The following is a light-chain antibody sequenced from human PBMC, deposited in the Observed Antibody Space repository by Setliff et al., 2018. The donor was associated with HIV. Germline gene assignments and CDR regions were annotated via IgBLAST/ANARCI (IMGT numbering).Light chain of an antibody. CDR2: AVT. Sequence: QSALPQPLSVSGSPGQSVTMSCTGTSSDIGAHDYVSWYQQHQGQAPKLIIYAVTKRPSGVPDRFSGSKSGNTASLTISGLQAEDECDYYCCTSGGSYTLLFGGGTKVTVL. J-gene: IGLJ3*02. CDR1: SSDIGAHDY. CDR3: CTSGGSYTLL. V-gene: IGLV2-11*01.